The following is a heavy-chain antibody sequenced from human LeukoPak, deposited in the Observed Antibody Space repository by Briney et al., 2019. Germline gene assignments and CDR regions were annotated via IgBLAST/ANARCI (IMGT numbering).Heavy chain of an antibody. CDR1: GYSISSGYY. CDR2: IYHSGST. D-gene: IGHD6-13*01. V-gene: IGHV4-38-2*01. CDR3: ARLGSSHRLIDY. J-gene: IGHJ4*02. Sequence: SETLSLTCAVSGYSISSGYYWGWIRQPPGKGLEWIGSIYHSGSTYYNPSLKSRVTISVDTSKNQFSLKLSSVTAADTAVYYCARLGSSHRLIDYWGQGTLVTVSS.